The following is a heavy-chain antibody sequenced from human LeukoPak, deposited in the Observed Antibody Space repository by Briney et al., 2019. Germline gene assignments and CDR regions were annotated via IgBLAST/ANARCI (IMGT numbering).Heavy chain of an antibody. CDR2: IKQDGSEK. CDR1: GFTFSSYW. J-gene: IGHJ4*02. CDR3: ARDEAAAGTEFVDY. Sequence: GGSLRLSRAASGFTFSSYWMSWVRQAPGKGLEWVANIKQDGSEKYYVDSVKGRFTISRDNAKNSLYLQMNSLRAEDTAVYYCARDEAAAGTEFVDYWGQGTLVTVSS. D-gene: IGHD6-13*01. V-gene: IGHV3-7*01.